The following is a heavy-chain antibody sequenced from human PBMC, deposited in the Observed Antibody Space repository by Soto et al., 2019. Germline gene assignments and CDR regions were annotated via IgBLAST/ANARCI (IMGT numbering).Heavy chain of an antibody. J-gene: IGHJ3*02. CDR2: IYYSGST. Sequence: QLQLQESGPGLVKPSETLSLTCTVSGGSISSSSYYWGWIRQPPGKGLEWIGSIYYSGSTYYNPSIKSRVTISVDTSKNQFSLKLSSVTAADTAVYYCARQHVPGGQPSSFDIWGQGTMVTVSS. CDR1: GGSISSSSYY. V-gene: IGHV4-39*01. CDR3: ARQHVPGGQPSSFDI. D-gene: IGHD6-13*01.